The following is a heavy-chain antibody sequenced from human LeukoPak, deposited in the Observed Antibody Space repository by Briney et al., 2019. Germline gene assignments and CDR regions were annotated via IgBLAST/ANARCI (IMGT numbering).Heavy chain of an antibody. J-gene: IGHJ4*02. CDR1: GGTFSSYA. Sequence: GSSVKVSCKASGGTFSSYAISWVRQAPGQGLEWMGRIIPIFGTANYAQKFQGRVTITTDESTSTAYMELSSLRSEDTAVYYCARGSVRDILTGYYFDYWGQGTLVTASS. V-gene: IGHV1-69*05. CDR3: ARGSVRDILTGYYFDY. CDR2: IIPIFGTA. D-gene: IGHD3-9*01.